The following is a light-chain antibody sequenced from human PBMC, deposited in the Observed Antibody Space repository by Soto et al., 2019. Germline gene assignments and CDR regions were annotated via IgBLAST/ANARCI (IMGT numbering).Light chain of an antibody. CDR1: QGINNW. V-gene: IGKV1-12*01. J-gene: IGKJ4*01. Sequence: DIQMPQSPSSVSASIGDRVTITCRASQGINNWLAWYQQTPGKAPNLLIYATSTLQSGVPSRFSGSGSGTEFTLTISSLQPEDFATYYCQQANSFPHTVGGGTKVEIK. CDR2: ATS. CDR3: QQANSFPHT.